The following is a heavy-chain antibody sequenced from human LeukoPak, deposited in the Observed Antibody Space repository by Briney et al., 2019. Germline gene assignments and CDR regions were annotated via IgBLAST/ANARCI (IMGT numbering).Heavy chain of an antibody. V-gene: IGHV5-51*01. J-gene: IGHJ4*02. Sequence: GESLKISCKGSGYSFTSYWIGWVRRMPGKGLEWMGIIYPGDSDTRYSPSFQGQVTISADKSISTAYLQWSSLKASDTAMYYCARHGVYSSGWYRYIDYWGQGTLVTVSS. CDR1: GYSFTSYW. CDR2: IYPGDSDT. D-gene: IGHD6-19*01. CDR3: ARHGVYSSGWYRYIDY.